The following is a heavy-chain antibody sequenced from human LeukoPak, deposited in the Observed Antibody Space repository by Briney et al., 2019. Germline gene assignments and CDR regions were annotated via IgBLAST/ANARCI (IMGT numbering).Heavy chain of an antibody. CDR3: AELGITMIGGV. CDR2: ISSSGSTI. V-gene: IGHV3-48*03. D-gene: IGHD3-10*02. CDR1: GFTFSSYE. Sequence: GGSLRLSCAASGFTFSSYEMNWVRQAPGKGLEWVSYISSSGSTIYYADSVKGRFTISRDNAKNSLYLQMNSLRAEDTAVYYCAELGITMIGGVWGKGTTVTVSS. J-gene: IGHJ6*04.